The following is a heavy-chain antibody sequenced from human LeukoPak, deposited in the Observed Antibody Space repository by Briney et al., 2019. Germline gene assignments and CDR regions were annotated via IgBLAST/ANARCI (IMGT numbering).Heavy chain of an antibody. J-gene: IGHJ4*02. V-gene: IGHV3-13*04. CDR1: GFSFSSYD. CDR3: ARKKQSAFDY. D-gene: IGHD6-19*01. CDR2: IGTAGDT. Sequence: GGSLRLSCAASGFSFSSYDMHWVRHGPVKGLEWVSAIGTAGDTYYPGSVKGRFSVSRENAKNSLYLQMNSLRAGDTAVYYCARKKQSAFDYWGQGTLVTVSS.